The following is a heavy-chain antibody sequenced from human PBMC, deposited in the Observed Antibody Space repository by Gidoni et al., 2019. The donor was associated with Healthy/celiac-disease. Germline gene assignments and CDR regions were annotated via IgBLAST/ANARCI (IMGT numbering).Heavy chain of an antibody. CDR3: ARSPSEDNWFDP. Sequence: QVQLQESGPGLVKPSVTLSLTRAVSGYSISSGYSWGWIRQPPGKGLEWIGSTYHSGSTYYNPSLKSRVTISVDTSKNQFSLKLSSVTAADTDVYYCARSPSEDNWFDPWGQGTLVTVSS. V-gene: IGHV4-38-2*01. J-gene: IGHJ5*02. CDR2: TYHSGST. CDR1: GYSISSGYS.